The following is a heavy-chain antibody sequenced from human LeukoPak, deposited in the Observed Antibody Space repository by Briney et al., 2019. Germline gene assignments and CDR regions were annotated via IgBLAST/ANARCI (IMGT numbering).Heavy chain of an antibody. CDR1: GGSISSYY. Sequence: SETLSLTCTVSGGSISSYYWSWIRQPAGKGLEWIGRIYTSGSANYNPSLKSRVTMSVDTSKNQFSLKLSSVTAADTAVYYCASEVNLRFLEWLIDYWGQGTLVTVSS. D-gene: IGHD3-3*01. CDR3: ASEVNLRFLEWLIDY. J-gene: IGHJ4*02. V-gene: IGHV4-4*07. CDR2: IYTSGSA.